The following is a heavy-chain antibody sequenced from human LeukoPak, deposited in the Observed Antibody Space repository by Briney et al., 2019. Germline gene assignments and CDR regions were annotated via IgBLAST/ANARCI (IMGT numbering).Heavy chain of an antibody. J-gene: IGHJ5*02. V-gene: IGHV3-7*01. CDR3: ARDKSAGWFDP. CDR2: IKQDGSEK. Sequence: GGSLRLSCAASGFTFSNYWMSWVRQAPGKGLEWVANIKQDGSEKYYVDSVKGRFTISRDNAKNPLYLQMNSLRAEDTAVYYCARDKSAGWFDPWGQGTLVTVSS. CDR1: GFTFSNYW.